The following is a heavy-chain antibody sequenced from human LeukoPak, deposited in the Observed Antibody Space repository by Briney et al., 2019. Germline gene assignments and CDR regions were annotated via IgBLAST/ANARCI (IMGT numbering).Heavy chain of an antibody. D-gene: IGHD6-13*01. CDR3: ARDPAISAAGPDGGSGY. CDR2: IKSKTDGGTT. Sequence: GGSLRLSCAASGFTFSNAWMSWVRQAPGKGLEWVGRIKSKTDGGTTDYAAPVKGRFTISRDDSKNTLYLQMNSLRAEDTAVYYCARDPAISAAGPDGGSGYWGQGTLVTVSS. CDR1: GFTFSNAW. V-gene: IGHV3-15*01. J-gene: IGHJ4*02.